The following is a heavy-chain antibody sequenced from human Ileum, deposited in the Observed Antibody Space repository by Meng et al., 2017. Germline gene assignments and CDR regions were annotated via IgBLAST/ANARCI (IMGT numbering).Heavy chain of an antibody. CDR1: GFNFNSYV. D-gene: IGHD2-21*02. V-gene: IGHV3-23*01. CDR3: AKDLRYCGGDCYSGGNFDY. CDR2: ISGGGDST. J-gene: IGHJ4*02. Sequence: GESLKISCAASGFNFNSYVMSWVRQAPGKGLEWVSAISGGGDSTYYADSVKGRFTISRDNSKNTLYLQMNSLRAEDTAVYYCAKDLRYCGGDCYSGGNFDYWGQGTLVTVS.